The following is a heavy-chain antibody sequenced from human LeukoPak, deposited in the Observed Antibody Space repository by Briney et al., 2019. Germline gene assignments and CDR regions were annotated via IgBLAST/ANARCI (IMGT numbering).Heavy chain of an antibody. CDR2: IIPIFGTA. V-gene: IGHV1-69*13. J-gene: IGHJ4*02. D-gene: IGHD6-13*01. Sequence: SVKVSCKASGGTFSSYAISWVRQAPGQGLEWMGGIIPIFGTANYAQKFQGRVTITADESTSTAYMEPSSLRSEDTAVYYCARDFPPIAAAGTRYFDYWGQGTLVTVSS. CDR3: ARDFPPIAAAGTRYFDY. CDR1: GGTFSSYA.